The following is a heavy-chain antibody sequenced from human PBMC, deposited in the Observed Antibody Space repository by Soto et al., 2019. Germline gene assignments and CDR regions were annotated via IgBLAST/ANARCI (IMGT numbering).Heavy chain of an antibody. D-gene: IGHD3-3*01. CDR3: ARDYDFWSGYGPNGMDV. V-gene: IGHV1-69*12. CDR1: GGTFSSYA. CDR2: MIPIFGTA. J-gene: IGHJ6*02. Sequence: QVQLVQSGAEVKKPGSSVKVSCKASGGTFSSYAISWVRQAPGQGLEWMGGMIPIFGTANYAQKFQGRVTITADESTSTAYMQLSSLRSEDTAVYYCARDYDFWSGYGPNGMDVWGQGTTVTVSS.